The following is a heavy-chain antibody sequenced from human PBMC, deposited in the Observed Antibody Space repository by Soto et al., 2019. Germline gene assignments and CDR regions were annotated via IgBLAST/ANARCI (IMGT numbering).Heavy chain of an antibody. J-gene: IGHJ5*02. Sequence: SQTLSLTCAISGDSVSSNTASWNWIRQSPSRGLEWLGRTYFRSKWYNDYAVSVKSRIIVNPDTSNNQFSLQLNSVTPEDTAVYFCAKGDNLGPKTGYAFDPWGQGIMVTVSS. CDR3: AKGDNLGPKTGYAFDP. V-gene: IGHV6-1*01. CDR2: TYFRSKWYN. D-gene: IGHD5-12*01. CDR1: GDSVSSNTAS.